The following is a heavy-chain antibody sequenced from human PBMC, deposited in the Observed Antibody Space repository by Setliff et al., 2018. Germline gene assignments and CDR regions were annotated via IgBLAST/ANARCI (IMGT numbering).Heavy chain of an antibody. D-gene: IGHD1-26*01. J-gene: IGHJ4*02. CDR3: AKDRVPDGIWEFDS. CDR1: GFIFRDYT. Sequence: GESLKISCAASGFIFRDYTMVWVRQVPGEGLEWVAGVIQGGSGVYADSVKGRSTISRDNSRNTISLQIDDLRAEDTATYYCAKDRVPDGIWEFDSWGQGLLVTVSS. V-gene: IGHV3-23*03. CDR2: VIQGGSG.